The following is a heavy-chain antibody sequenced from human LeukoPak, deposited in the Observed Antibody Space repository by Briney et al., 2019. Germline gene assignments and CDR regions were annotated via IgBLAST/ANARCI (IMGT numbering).Heavy chain of an antibody. CDR3: ARYSSGWYGMDV. CDR2: IYYSGST. J-gene: IGHJ6*02. CDR1: GGSITSYY. Sequence: SETLSLTSTLSGGSITSYYWSWIRQRPGKGLGWIGYIYYSGSTNSKPSLKSRVTISVDTSTNQFSLKLSAVTAAHTAVYYCARYSSGWYGMDVWGQGTTVTAYS. D-gene: IGHD6-19*01. V-gene: IGHV4-59*01.